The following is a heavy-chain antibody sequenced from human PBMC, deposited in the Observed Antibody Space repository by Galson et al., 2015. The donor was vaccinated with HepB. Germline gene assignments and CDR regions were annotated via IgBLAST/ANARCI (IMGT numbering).Heavy chain of an antibody. Sequence: SVKVSCKASGYTFTSYAMHWVRQAPGQRLKWMGWINAGNGNTKYSQKFQGRVTITRDTSASTAYMELSSLRSEDTAVYYCARDLRSSSVVKTRYYYYGMDVWGQGTTVTVSS. CDR3: ARDLRSSSVVKTRYYYYGMDV. J-gene: IGHJ6*02. V-gene: IGHV1-3*01. CDR1: GYTFTSYA. CDR2: INAGNGNT. D-gene: IGHD6-13*01.